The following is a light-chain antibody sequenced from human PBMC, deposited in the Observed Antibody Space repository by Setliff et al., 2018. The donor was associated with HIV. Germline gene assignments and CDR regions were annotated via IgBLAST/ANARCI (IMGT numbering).Light chain of an antibody. CDR2: DVY. V-gene: IGLV2-11*01. CDR3: CSYAGTYTYI. Sequence: QSALTQPRSVSGSPGQSVTFSSTGSSSDVGAYNFVSWYQQHPGKAPKLIIYDVYKRPSGVPDRFSGSKSGDTASLTISGLQSEDEADYYCCSYAGTYTYIFGTGTKVTVL. J-gene: IGLJ1*01. CDR1: SSDVGAYNF.